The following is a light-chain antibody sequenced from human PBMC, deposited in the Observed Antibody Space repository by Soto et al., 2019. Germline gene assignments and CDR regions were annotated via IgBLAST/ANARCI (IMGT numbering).Light chain of an antibody. CDR2: DVR. J-gene: IGLJ1*01. CDR3: CSYTTSTTYV. V-gene: IGLV2-14*01. Sequence: QSALTQPASVSGSPGQSITISCTGTSSDVGGYNSVSWYQHHPGTAPKLLIYDVRYRPSGVSNRFSGSQSANTASLTISGLQTEDEADYYCCSYTTSTTYVFGSGTKLTVL. CDR1: SSDVGGYNS.